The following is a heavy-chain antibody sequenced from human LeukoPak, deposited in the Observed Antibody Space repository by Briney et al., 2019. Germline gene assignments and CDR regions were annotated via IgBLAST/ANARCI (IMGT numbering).Heavy chain of an antibody. J-gene: IGHJ6*03. Sequence: PSETLSLTCAVYGGSFSGYYWSWIRQPPGKGLEWIGEINHSGSTNYNPSLKSRVTLSVDTSKNQFSLKLSSVTAADTAVYYCARSYYYGSGSYYDRGYYYYYMDVWGKGTTVTVSS. D-gene: IGHD3-10*01. CDR2: INHSGST. V-gene: IGHV4-34*01. CDR1: GGSFSGYY. CDR3: ARSYYYGSGSYYDRGYYYYYMDV.